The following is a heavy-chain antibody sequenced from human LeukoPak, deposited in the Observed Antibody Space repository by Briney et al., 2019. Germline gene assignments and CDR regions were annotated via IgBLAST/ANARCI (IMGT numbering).Heavy chain of an antibody. CDR2: IKQDGSEK. CDR1: GFTFSSYW. D-gene: IGHD6-13*01. J-gene: IGHJ4*02. Sequence: GGSLRLSCAASGFTFSSYWMSWVRQAPGKGLEWVANIKQDGSEKYYVDSVKGRFTISRDNARNSLYLQMNSLRAEDTAVYYCARDSSSWYFDYWGQGTLVTVSS. V-gene: IGHV3-7*03. CDR3: ARDSSSWYFDY.